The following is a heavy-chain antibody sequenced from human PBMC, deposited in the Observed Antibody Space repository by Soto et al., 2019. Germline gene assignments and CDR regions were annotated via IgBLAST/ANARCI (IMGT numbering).Heavy chain of an antibody. CDR1: GFTFSSYA. D-gene: IGHD7-27*01. CDR2: ISGSGGST. CDR3: AMPLGIGFTYFDY. J-gene: IGHJ4*02. Sequence: EVQLLESGGGLVQPGGSLRLSCAASGFTFSSYAMSWVRQAPGKGLEWVSAISGSGGSTYYADSVKGRFTISRDNSKNTLYLQMNSLRAEDTAVYYCAMPLGIGFTYFDYWGQGTLVTVSS. V-gene: IGHV3-23*01.